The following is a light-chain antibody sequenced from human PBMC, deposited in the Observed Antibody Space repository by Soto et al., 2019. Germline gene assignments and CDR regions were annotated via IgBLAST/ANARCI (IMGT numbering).Light chain of an antibody. J-gene: IGKJ4*01. Sequence: AIRMTQSPSSLSASTGDRVTITCRASQDISTYLAWYQQQPGKAPDLLIYAASALQYGVPSRFSGSGSGTDFALTISNLQSEDFASYYCQQYYSHPLAFGGGTKVEI. CDR2: AAS. CDR3: QQYYSHPLA. CDR1: QDISTY. V-gene: IGKV1-8*01.